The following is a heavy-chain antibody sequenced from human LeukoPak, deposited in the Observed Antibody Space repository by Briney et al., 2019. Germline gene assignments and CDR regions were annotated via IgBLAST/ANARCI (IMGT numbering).Heavy chain of an antibody. Sequence: ASVKVSCKASGYTFTSYGISWVRQAPGQGLEWMGWISAYNGNTNYAQKLQGRVTMTTDTSTGTAYMELRSLRSDDTAVYYCARDRTSWGYCSGGSCLFDYWGQGTLVTVSS. D-gene: IGHD2-15*01. CDR1: GYTFTSYG. CDR3: ARDRTSWGYCSGGSCLFDY. J-gene: IGHJ4*02. V-gene: IGHV1-18*04. CDR2: ISAYNGNT.